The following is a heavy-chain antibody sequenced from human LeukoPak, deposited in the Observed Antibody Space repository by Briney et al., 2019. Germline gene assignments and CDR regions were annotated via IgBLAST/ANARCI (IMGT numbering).Heavy chain of an antibody. V-gene: IGHV1-69*04. CDR1: GGTFSSYA. Sequence: SVKVSCKASGGTFSSYAISWVRQAPGQGLEWMGRIIPILGIANYAQKFQGRATITADKSTSTAYMELSSLRSEDTAVYYCARMRRVKYSGSYYFDYWGQGTLVTVSS. CDR2: IIPILGIA. CDR3: ARMRRVKYSGSYYFDY. J-gene: IGHJ4*02. D-gene: IGHD1-26*01.